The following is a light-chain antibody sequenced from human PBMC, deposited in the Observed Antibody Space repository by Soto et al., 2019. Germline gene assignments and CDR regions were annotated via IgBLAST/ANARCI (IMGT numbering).Light chain of an antibody. Sequence: QSALTQPASVSGSPGQSITISCTGTSSDVGGYNYVSWYQQHPGKAPKLMIYEVSNRPSGVSNRFSGSKSGNTASLTISGLQAEYAADYYCSSYTTSSTHWVFGGGTKLTVL. CDR2: EVS. V-gene: IGLV2-14*01. CDR1: SSDVGGYNY. J-gene: IGLJ3*02. CDR3: SSYTTSSTHWV.